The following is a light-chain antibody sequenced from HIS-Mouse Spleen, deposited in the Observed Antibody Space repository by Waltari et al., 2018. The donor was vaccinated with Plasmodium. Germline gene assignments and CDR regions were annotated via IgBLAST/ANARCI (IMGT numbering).Light chain of an antibody. J-gene: IGLJ2*01. V-gene: IGLV2-8*01. CDR2: EVS. CDR3: SSYAGSNNLV. CDR1: SSAVGGYHD. Sequence: QSALTQPPSAPRSPAQSFTTPSTGPSSAVGGYHDIPCYQQNPGKAPKLMIYEVSKRPSGVPDRFSGSKSGNTASLTVSGLQAEDEADYYCSSYAGSNNLVFGGGTKLTVL.